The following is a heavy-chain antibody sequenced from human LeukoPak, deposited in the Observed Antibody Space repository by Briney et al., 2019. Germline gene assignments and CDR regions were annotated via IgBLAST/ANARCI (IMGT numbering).Heavy chain of an antibody. CDR1: GFTFDDYA. CDR2: ISWNSGSI. Sequence: GGSLRLSCAASGFTFDDYAMHWVRQAPGKGLEWVSGISWNSGSIGYADSVKGRFTISRDNAKNSLYLQMNSLRAEDTALYYCAKDTSHSSSWYTGFDYWGQGTLVTVSS. J-gene: IGHJ4*02. V-gene: IGHV3-9*01. CDR3: AKDTSHSSSWYTGFDY. D-gene: IGHD6-13*01.